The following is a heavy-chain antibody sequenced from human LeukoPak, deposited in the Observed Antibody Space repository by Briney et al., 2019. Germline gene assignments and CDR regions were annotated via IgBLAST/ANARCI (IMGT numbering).Heavy chain of an antibody. Sequence: PSETLSLTCTVSGGSISSYYWSWIRQPPGKGLEWIGYIYTSGSTNYNPSLKSRVTISVDTSKNQFSLKLSSVTAADTAVYYCARHGDTVNYDFWSGYYRRGDWFDPWGQGTLVTVSS. CDR1: GGSISSYY. V-gene: IGHV4-4*09. CDR2: IYTSGST. D-gene: IGHD3-3*01. CDR3: ARHGDTVNYDFWSGYYRRGDWFDP. J-gene: IGHJ5*02.